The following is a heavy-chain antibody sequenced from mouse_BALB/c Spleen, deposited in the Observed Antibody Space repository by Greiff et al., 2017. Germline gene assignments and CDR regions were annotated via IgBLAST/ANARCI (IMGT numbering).Heavy chain of an antibody. Sequence: EVHLVESGGGLVKPGGSLKLSCAASGFTFSSYAMSWVCQTPEKRLEWVASISSGGSTYYPDSVKGRFTISRDNARNILYLQMSSLRSEDTAMYYCARVELGGYAMDYWGQGTSVTVSS. CDR3: ARVELGGYAMDY. CDR2: ISSGGST. D-gene: IGHD4-1*01. V-gene: IGHV5-6-5*01. J-gene: IGHJ4*01. CDR1: GFTFSSYA.